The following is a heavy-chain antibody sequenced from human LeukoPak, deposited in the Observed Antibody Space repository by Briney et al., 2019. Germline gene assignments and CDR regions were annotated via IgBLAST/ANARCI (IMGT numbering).Heavy chain of an antibody. J-gene: IGHJ5*02. CDR1: GGSISSYY. Sequence: SETLSLTGTISGGSISSYYWIWIAQPPGKSLVWTGYIFYRGSTNYNPSLKSRVAISEDASKTQFSLKLSSVTAADTAVYYCARGGTTVTPGLLWFDPWGQGTLVTVSS. V-gene: IGHV4-59*01. D-gene: IGHD4-17*01. CDR3: ARGGTTVTPGLLWFDP. CDR2: IFYRGST.